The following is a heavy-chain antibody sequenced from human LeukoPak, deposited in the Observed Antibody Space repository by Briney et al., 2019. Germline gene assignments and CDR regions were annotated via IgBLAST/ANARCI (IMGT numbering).Heavy chain of an antibody. Sequence: SETLSLTCTVSGGSISSYYRGWIRQPPGKGLEWIGSIYYSGSTYYNPSLKSRVTISVDTSKNQFSLKLSSVTAADTAVYYCARHPRYSYGDAFDIWGQGTMVTVSS. CDR3: ARHPRYSYGDAFDI. V-gene: IGHV4-39*01. D-gene: IGHD5-18*01. CDR2: IYYSGST. J-gene: IGHJ3*02. CDR1: GGSISSYY.